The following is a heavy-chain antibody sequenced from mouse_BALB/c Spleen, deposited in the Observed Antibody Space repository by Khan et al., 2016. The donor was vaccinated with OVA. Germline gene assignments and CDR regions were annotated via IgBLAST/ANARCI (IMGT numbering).Heavy chain of an antibody. CDR3: ARELGRRGFAY. D-gene: IGHD4-1*01. Sequence: QVRLQQSGAELVRPGTSVKVSCRASGYAFTNYWIEWVKQRPGQGLEWIGVINPGSGGANYNEKFKDKASLTAEKSSSTAYMQLSSLTSDDSAVYFCARELGRRGFAYWGQGTLVTVSA. CDR2: INPGSGGA. V-gene: IGHV1-54*01. CDR1: GYAFTNYW. J-gene: IGHJ3*01.